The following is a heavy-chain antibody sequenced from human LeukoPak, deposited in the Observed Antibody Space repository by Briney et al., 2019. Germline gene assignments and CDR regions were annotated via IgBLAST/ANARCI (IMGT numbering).Heavy chain of an antibody. D-gene: IGHD3-16*01. Sequence: PGGSLRLSSAASGFTFSSYAMSWVRQAPGKGLEWVSALSGSGGSKYYADSVKGRFTISRDNSKNTLYLQMNSLRAEDTAVYYCAKDVAYTFDYWGQGTLVTVSS. V-gene: IGHV3-23*01. CDR1: GFTFSSYA. J-gene: IGHJ4*02. CDR3: AKDVAYTFDY. CDR2: LSGSGGSK.